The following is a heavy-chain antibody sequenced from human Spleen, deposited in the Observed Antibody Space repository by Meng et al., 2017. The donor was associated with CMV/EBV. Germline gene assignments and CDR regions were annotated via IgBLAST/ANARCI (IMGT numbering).Heavy chain of an antibody. CDR3: AITPNQDPGP. CDR1: SINREKG. CDR2: INQTGST. Sequence: SINREKGSSRVRQRPGKGLRWRGEINQTGSTDDNPSLKSRVTISMDNSKNQCSLNLSSVTAADTALYYCAITPNQDPGPWGQGTLVTVSS. J-gene: IGHJ5*02. D-gene: IGHD1-14*01. V-gene: IGHV4-4*02.